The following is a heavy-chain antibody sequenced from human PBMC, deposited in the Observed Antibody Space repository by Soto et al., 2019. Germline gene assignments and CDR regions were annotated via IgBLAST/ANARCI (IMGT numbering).Heavy chain of an antibody. D-gene: IGHD3-10*01. CDR3: ARDRQKEYYYGSGSYYNTYYFDY. CDR1: GGSISNGGYY. J-gene: IGHJ4*02. Sequence: SETLSLTCTVSGGSISNGGYYWSWIRQHPGKGLEWIGYIYYSGSTYYNPSLKSRVTISVDTSKNQFSLKLSSVTAADTAVYYCARDRQKEYYYGSGSYYNTYYFDYWGQGTLVTVSS. CDR2: IYYSGST. V-gene: IGHV4-31*03.